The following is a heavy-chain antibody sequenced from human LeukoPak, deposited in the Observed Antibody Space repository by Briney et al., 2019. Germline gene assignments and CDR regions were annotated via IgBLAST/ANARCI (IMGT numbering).Heavy chain of an antibody. Sequence: GGSLRLSCAASGFTFSSYSMHWVRQAPGKGLEWVSSISASSSSIYYADSVKGRFTISRDNAKNSLYLQMNSLRADDTAVFYCARVQHDYWGQGTLVTVSS. J-gene: IGHJ4*02. D-gene: IGHD6-13*01. V-gene: IGHV3-21*01. CDR1: GFTFSSYS. CDR3: ARVQHDY. CDR2: ISASSSSI.